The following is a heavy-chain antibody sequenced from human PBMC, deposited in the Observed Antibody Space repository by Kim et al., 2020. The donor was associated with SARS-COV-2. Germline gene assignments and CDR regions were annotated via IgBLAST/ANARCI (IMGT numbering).Heavy chain of an antibody. Sequence: SSSYIYYADPVKGRFTISRDNAKNSLYLQMNSLRAEDTAVYYCARGDFVDWGQGTLVTVSS. D-gene: IGHD6-6*01. CDR3: ARGDFVD. CDR2: SSSYI. V-gene: IGHV3-21*01. J-gene: IGHJ4*02.